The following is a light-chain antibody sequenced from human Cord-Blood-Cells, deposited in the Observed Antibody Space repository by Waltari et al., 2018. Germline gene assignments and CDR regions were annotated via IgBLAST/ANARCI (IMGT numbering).Light chain of an antibody. CDR2: AAY. CDR1: QSISSY. J-gene: IGKJ1*01. V-gene: IGKV1-39*01. Sequence: DIQMTQSPSSLSASVGDRVTITCRESQSISSYLNWYQQKPGKAPKLLIYAAYSLQSGVPSRFSGSGSGTDFTLTISSLQPEDFATYYCQQSYSTPWTFGQGTKVEIK. CDR3: QQSYSTPWT.